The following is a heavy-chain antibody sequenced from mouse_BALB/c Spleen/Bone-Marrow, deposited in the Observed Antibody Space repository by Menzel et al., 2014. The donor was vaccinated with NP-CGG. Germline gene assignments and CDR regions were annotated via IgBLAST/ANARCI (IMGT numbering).Heavy chain of an antibody. CDR1: GYAFSSFW. V-gene: IGHV1-80*01. CDR2: IYPGDGET. J-gene: IGHJ2*01. Sequence: VQLQQSGAELVRPGSSVKISCKASGYAFSSFWMNWVKQRPGQGLEWIGQIYPGDGETNYNGKFKGKATLTADKSSSTAYMQLSSLTSEDSAVYFCARDDYGPDYWCQGTTLTVSS. D-gene: IGHD2-4*01. CDR3: ARDDYGPDY.